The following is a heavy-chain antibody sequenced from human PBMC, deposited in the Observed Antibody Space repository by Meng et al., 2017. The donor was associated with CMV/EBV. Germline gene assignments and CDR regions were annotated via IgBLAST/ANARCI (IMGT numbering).Heavy chain of an antibody. V-gene: IGHV1-18*01. CDR2: ISAYNSNT. CDR3: ARDGRGIWDCSSTSCYNPYYYYGMDV. CDR1: GYTFTSYG. Sequence: ASVKVSCKASGYTFTSYGISWVRQAPGQGLEWMGWISAYNSNTNYAQKLQGRVTMTTDTSTSTAYMELRSLRSDDTAVYYCARDGRGIWDCSSTSCYNPYYYYGMDVWDQGTTVTVSS. D-gene: IGHD2-2*02. J-gene: IGHJ6*02.